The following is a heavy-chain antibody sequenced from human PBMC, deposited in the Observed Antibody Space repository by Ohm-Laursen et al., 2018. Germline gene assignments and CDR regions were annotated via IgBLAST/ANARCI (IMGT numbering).Heavy chain of an antibody. CDR1: GFTFSSYG. D-gene: IGHD6-19*01. CDR2: ISYDGSNK. J-gene: IGHJ4*02. V-gene: IGHV3-30*03. CDR3: ARGQRGKRIAVAGSDY. Sequence: SLRLSCSASGFTFSSYGMHWVRQAPGKGLEWVVVISYDGSNKYYADSVKGRFTISRDNAKNSLYLQMNSLRAEDTAVYYCARGQRGKRIAVAGSDYWGQGTLVTVSS.